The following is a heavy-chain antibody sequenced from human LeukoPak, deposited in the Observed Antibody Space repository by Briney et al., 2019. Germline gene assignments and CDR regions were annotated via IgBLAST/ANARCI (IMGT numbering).Heavy chain of an antibody. CDR2: ISSSGST. J-gene: IGHJ2*01. CDR1: GDSISSGDYY. CDR3: ARVYYSNSYDYWYFDL. Sequence: PSETLSLTCTVSGDSISSGDYYWSWVRQPAGTGLEWIGRISSSGSTNYNPSLKSRVTISEETAKNQFSLKLSSVTAADTAVYYCARVYYSNSYDYWYFDLWGRGTLVTVSS. D-gene: IGHD6-13*01. V-gene: IGHV4-61*02.